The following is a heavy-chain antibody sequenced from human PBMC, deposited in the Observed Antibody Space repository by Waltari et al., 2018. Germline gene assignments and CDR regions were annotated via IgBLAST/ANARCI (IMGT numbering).Heavy chain of an antibody. Sequence: QVQLVQSGAEVKKPGASVKVSCKASGYTFTSYAMHWVRQAPGQRLEWMGGFDPEDGETIYAQKFQGRVTMTEDTSTDTAYMELSSLRSEDTAVYYCATGGAAPRTFDYWGQGTLVTVSS. J-gene: IGHJ4*02. D-gene: IGHD6-6*01. CDR3: ATGGAAPRTFDY. CDR1: GYTFTSYA. CDR2: FDPEDGET. V-gene: IGHV1-24*01.